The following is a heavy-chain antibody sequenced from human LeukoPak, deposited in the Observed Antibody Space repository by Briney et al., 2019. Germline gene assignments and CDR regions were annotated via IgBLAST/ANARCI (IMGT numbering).Heavy chain of an antibody. V-gene: IGHV3-21*04. CDR2: ISSSSSYI. CDR1: GFTFSSYN. Sequence: GGSLRLSCAASGFTFSSYNMNWVRQAPGKGLEWVSSISSSSSYIYYADSVKGRFTISRDNAKNSLYLQMNSLRAEDTAVYYCARGAGDSSGYSLDYWGQGTLVTVSS. D-gene: IGHD3-22*01. J-gene: IGHJ4*02. CDR3: ARGAGDSSGYSLDY.